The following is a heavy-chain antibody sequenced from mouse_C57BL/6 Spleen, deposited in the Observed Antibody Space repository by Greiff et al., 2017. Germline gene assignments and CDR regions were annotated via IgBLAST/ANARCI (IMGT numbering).Heavy chain of an antibody. CDR1: GFTFTDYY. CDR2: IRNKANGYTT. CDR3: ARSNYGYFDV. V-gene: IGHV7-3*01. Sequence: EVQLVESGGGLVQPGGSLSLSCAASGFTFTDYYMSWVRQPPGKALEWLGFIRNKANGYTTEYSASVKGRFTISRDNSQSILYLQMNALRAEDSATYVCARSNYGYFDVWGTGTTVTVSS. J-gene: IGHJ1*03.